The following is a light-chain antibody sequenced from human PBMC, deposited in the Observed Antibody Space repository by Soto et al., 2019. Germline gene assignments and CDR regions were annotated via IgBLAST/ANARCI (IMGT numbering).Light chain of an antibody. CDR3: QQYDNWPIT. CDR1: ESVGSN. J-gene: IGKJ5*01. Sequence: EVVMTQSPATLSVSPGERATFSCRASESVGSNLAWYQQKPGQAPSLLIYTTSTRASGVPARFSGSGSGTEFTLTISSLQSEDFAVYYCQQYDNWPITFGQGTRLEIK. CDR2: TTS. V-gene: IGKV3-15*01.